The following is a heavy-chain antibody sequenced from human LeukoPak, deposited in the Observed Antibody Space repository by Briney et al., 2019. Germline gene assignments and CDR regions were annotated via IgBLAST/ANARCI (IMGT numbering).Heavy chain of an antibody. CDR2: TFYSGST. J-gene: IGHJ4*02. V-gene: IGHV4-39*01. D-gene: IGHD6-19*01. CDR3: VRHHLSYSSGWYG. Sequence: SETLSLTCSVSGGSISGSDFYWGWIRQPPGKGLEWIGSTFYSGSTNYNPSLKSRVTISVDTSKNQFSLKVTSVTAADTAVYYCVRHHLSYSSGWYGWGQGTLVTVSS. CDR1: GGSISGSDFY.